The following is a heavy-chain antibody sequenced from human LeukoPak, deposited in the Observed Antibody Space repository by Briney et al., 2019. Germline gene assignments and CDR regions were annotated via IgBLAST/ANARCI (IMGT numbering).Heavy chain of an antibody. J-gene: IGHJ4*02. CDR2: IYYSGST. V-gene: IGHV4-59*02. CDR3: ARGAAGYSYG. CDR1: GGSVSSYY. Sequence: SETLSLTCTVSGGSVSSYYWSWIRQPPGKGLEWIGHIYYSGSTNYNPSLKSRVTISIDTSKNQFSLRLSSVTAADTAVCYCARGAAGYSYGWGQGTLVTVSS. D-gene: IGHD5-18*01.